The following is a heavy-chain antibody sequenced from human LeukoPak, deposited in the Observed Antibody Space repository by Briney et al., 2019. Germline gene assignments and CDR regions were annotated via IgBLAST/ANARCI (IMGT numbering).Heavy chain of an antibody. CDR3: ARSGYYSADAFDI. CDR1: GFTFSSYW. V-gene: IGHV3-74*01. CDR2: INNDGSST. Sequence: PGGSLRLSCAVSGFTFSSYWMHWVRQAPGKGLMWVSHINNDGSSTNYADSVKGRFTISRDNAKNTLYLQMNSLRAEDTAVYYCARSGYYSADAFDIWGQGTMVTVSS. J-gene: IGHJ3*02. D-gene: IGHD3-22*01.